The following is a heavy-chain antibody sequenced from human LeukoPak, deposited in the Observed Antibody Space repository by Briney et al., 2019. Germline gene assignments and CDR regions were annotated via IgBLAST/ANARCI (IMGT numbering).Heavy chain of an antibody. J-gene: IGHJ4*02. CDR3: AKDLVDIVATIDHYFDY. V-gene: IGHV3-30*02. D-gene: IGHD5-12*01. Sequence: PGGSLRLSCAASGFTFSSYGMHWVRQAPGKGLGWVAFIRYDGSNKYYADSVKGRFTISRDNSKNTLYLQMNSLRAEDTAVYYCAKDLVDIVATIDHYFDYWGQGTLVTVSS. CDR1: GFTFSSYG. CDR2: IRYDGSNK.